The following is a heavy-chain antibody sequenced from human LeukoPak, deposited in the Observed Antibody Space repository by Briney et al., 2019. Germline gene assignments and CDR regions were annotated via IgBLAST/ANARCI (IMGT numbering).Heavy chain of an antibody. CDR1: GFTFSSYW. V-gene: IGHV3-74*01. Sequence: GGSLRLSCAASGFTFSSYWMHWVRQAPGKGLVWVSGIHIDGIRTSYADSVKGRFTISRDNANNTMYLQMNSLRAEDTAVYYCARGANYALDYWGQGTLVTVSS. J-gene: IGHJ4*02. D-gene: IGHD3-3*01. CDR2: IHIDGIRT. CDR3: ARGANYALDY.